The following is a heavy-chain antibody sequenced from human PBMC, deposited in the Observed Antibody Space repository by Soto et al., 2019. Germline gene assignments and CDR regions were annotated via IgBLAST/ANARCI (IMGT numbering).Heavy chain of an antibody. J-gene: IGHJ4*02. CDR1: GFSFSTYA. V-gene: IGHV3-23*01. Sequence: EVQLLESGEGLVQPGGSLKLSCAASGFSFSTYAMSWVRQAAGKGLEWVSGISGSGGSTYFADSVKGRFTISRDNSKNTVYLQIYSLRVDDTAVYYCAKGGYSYGPYYFDSWGQGTLVTVSS. D-gene: IGHD5-18*01. CDR2: ISGSGGST. CDR3: AKGGYSYGPYYFDS.